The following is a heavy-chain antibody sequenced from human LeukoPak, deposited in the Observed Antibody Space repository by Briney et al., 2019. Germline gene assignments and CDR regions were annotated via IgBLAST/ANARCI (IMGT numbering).Heavy chain of an antibody. Sequence: SETLPLTCAVSGGSISSSNWWSWVRQPPGKGLEWIGEIYHSGSTNYNPSLKSRVTISVDKSKNQFSLKLSSVTAADTAVYYCARHGPIYYYGSGSRPYYMDVWGKGTTVTISS. CDR1: GGSISSSNW. CDR3: ARHGPIYYYGSGSRPYYMDV. D-gene: IGHD3-10*01. CDR2: IYHSGST. J-gene: IGHJ6*03. V-gene: IGHV4-4*02.